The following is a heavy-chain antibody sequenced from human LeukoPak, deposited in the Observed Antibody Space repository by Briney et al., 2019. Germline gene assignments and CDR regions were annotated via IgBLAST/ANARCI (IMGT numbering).Heavy chain of an antibody. Sequence: GGSLRLSCAASGFTLSSNPMHWARQAPGKGLEWVAVISNDGSAKQYADSVKGRFTISRDNSKNTLYLQMNSLRVEDTAVYYCARERGSSGRAGYFDYWGLGTLVTVSS. V-gene: IGHV3-30*04. CDR3: ARERGSSGRAGYFDY. D-gene: IGHD6-19*01. CDR1: GFTLSSNP. CDR2: ISNDGSAK. J-gene: IGHJ4*02.